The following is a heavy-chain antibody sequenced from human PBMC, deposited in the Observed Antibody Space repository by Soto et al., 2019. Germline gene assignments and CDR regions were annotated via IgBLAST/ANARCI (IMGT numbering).Heavy chain of an antibody. V-gene: IGHV3-30*18. Sequence: VQLVESGGGVVQPGRSLRLSCAASGFTFSSYGMNWVRQAPGKGLEWVAVISYDGSSKYYADSVKGRLTISRDNSQKTLYLQMTSLRAAATAVYYCAKDVIVGLGYRHGDSYYSGMDVWGQGTTVTVSS. CDR3: AKDVIVGLGYRHGDSYYSGMDV. J-gene: IGHJ6*02. D-gene: IGHD5-18*01. CDR1: GFTFSSYG. CDR2: ISYDGSSK.